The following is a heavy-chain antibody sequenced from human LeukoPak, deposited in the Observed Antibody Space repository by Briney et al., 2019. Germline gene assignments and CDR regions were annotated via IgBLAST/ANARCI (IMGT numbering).Heavy chain of an antibody. CDR3: ARRDSSITKGAFDI. CDR1: GGSISSSSYY. V-gene: IGHV4-39*01. CDR2: IYYSGST. Sequence: SETLSLTCTVSGGSISSSSYYWGWIRQPPGKGLEWIRSIYYSGSTYYNPSLKSRVTISVDTSKNQFSLKLSSVTAADTAVYYCARRDSSITKGAFDIWGQGTMVTVSS. D-gene: IGHD3-22*01. J-gene: IGHJ3*02.